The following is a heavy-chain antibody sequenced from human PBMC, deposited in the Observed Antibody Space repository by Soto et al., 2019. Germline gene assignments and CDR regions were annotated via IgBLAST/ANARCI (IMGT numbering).Heavy chain of an antibody. CDR3: ARMVRGSNIDYYHYMDV. V-gene: IGHV1-18*01. CDR2: ISAYNGDT. CDR1: GYTFTSHG. Sequence: QVQLVQSGGEVRKPGASVKVSCKASGYTFTSHGISWVRQAPGQGLEWMGWISAYNGDTNYAQKLQGRVTVTTDRSTSTAYMELRSLRSEDTAVYYCARMVRGSNIDYYHYMDVWGKGTRVNVSS. J-gene: IGHJ6*03. D-gene: IGHD3-10*01.